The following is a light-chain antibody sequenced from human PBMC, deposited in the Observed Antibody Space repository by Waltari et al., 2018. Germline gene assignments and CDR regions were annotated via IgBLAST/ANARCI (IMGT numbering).Light chain of an antibody. CDR2: VAS. CDR1: QGISYF. V-gene: IGKV1-9*01. J-gene: IGKJ4*02. Sequence: IQLTQSPSSLSASVGDRVTITCRASQGISYFLAWYQQKPGKAPKVLIYVASTLQSGVPSRFSGSVSGTDFTLAISSLQPEDFATYYCQHLNSSPPLFGGGTKVEIK. CDR3: QHLNSSPPL.